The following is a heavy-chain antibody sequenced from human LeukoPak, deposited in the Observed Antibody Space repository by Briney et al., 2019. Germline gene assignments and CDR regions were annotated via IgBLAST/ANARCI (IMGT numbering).Heavy chain of an antibody. CDR3: ARVPYDILTGYYYAFDY. CDR2: IYYSGST. V-gene: IGHV4-59*01. J-gene: IGHJ4*02. CDR1: GGSISSYY. D-gene: IGHD3-9*01. Sequence: PSETLSLTCTVSGGSISSYYWSWIRQPPGKGLEWIGYIYYSGSTNYNPPLKSRVTISVDTSKNQFSLKLSSVTAADTAVYYCARVPYDILTGYYYAFDYWGQGTLVTVSS.